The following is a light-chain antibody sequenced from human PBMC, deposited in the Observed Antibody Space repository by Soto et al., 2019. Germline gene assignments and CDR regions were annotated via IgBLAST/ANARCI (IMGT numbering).Light chain of an antibody. Sequence: QSALTQPPSASGSHGQSVTISCTGTSSDVGGYNFVSWYQHHPGKAPKLMIYEVTKRPSGVPDRFSGSKSGNTASLTVSGLQADDEADYYCYSYAGSNNYVFGTGTKLTVL. V-gene: IGLV2-8*01. CDR2: EVT. CDR1: SSDVGGYNF. J-gene: IGLJ1*01. CDR3: YSYAGSNNYV.